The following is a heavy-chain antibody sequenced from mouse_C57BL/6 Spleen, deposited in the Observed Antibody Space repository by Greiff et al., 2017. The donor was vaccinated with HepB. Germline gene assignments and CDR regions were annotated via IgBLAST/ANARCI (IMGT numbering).Heavy chain of an antibody. V-gene: IGHV1-53*01. J-gene: IGHJ3*01. D-gene: IGHD2-1*01. CDR1: GYTFTSYW. CDR3: ASYGNYEAWFAY. CDR2: INPSNGGT. Sequence: QVQLQQPGPELVKPGASVKLSCKASGYTFTSYWMHWVKQRPGQGLEWIGNINPSNGGTNYNEKFKSKATLTVDKSSSTAYMQLSSLTSEDSAVYYCASYGNYEAWFAYWGQGTLVTVSA.